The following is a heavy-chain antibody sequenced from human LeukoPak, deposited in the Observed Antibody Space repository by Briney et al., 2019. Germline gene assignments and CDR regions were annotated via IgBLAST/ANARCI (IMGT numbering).Heavy chain of an antibody. CDR3: ATGASTAMRGLDV. CDR1: GDSLTDLS. D-gene: IGHD2-2*01. Sequence: ASVKVSCKVSGDSLTDLSMHWVRQAPGKGLEWMGGSDLEDGETVYAQKFEDRLIVTEDTSTGTAYMELRSLTSGDTALYYCATGASTAMRGLDVWGQGTTVTVSS. J-gene: IGHJ6*02. CDR2: SDLEDGET. V-gene: IGHV1-24*01.